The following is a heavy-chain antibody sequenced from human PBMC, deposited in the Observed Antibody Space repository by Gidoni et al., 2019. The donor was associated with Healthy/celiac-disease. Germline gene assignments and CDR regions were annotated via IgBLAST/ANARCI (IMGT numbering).Heavy chain of an antibody. CDR3: TTEGDSSGLYYFDY. V-gene: IGHV3-15*01. J-gene: IGHJ4*02. Sequence: EVQLVESGGGLVKPGGSLRLSCAASGFTFSHAWMSWVRQAPGKGLEWVGRIKSKTDGGTTDYAAPVKGRFTISRDDSKNTLYLQMNSLKTEDTAVYYCTTEGDSSGLYYFDYWGQGTLVTVSS. CDR2: IKSKTDGGTT. D-gene: IGHD3-22*01. CDR1: GFTFSHAW.